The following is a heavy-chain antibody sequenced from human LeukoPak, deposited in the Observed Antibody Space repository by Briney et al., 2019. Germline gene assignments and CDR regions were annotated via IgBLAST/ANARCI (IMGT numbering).Heavy chain of an antibody. V-gene: IGHV1-24*01. Sequence: ASVKVSCKVSGYTLTELSMHWVRQAPGKGLEWMGGFDPEDGETIYAQKFQGRVTMTEDTSTDTAYMELSRLRSDDTAVYYCARSSREYQLPAWRVWGQGTLVTVSS. CDR1: GYTLTELS. CDR2: FDPEDGET. J-gene: IGHJ4*02. CDR3: ARSSREYQLPAWRV. D-gene: IGHD2-2*01.